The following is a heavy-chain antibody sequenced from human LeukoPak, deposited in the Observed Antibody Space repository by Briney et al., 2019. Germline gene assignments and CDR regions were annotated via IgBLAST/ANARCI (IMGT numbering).Heavy chain of an antibody. CDR2: IYYSGST. CDR1: GGSISSSSYY. D-gene: IGHD6-13*01. Sequence: SETLSLTCTVSGGSISSSSYYWGWIRQPPGTGLEWIGSIYYSGSTYYNPSLKSRVTISVDTSRNQFSLKLSSVTAADTAVYYCARRGSSWSTRNYFDYWGQGTLVTVSS. CDR3: ARRGSSWSTRNYFDY. J-gene: IGHJ4*02. V-gene: IGHV4-39*01.